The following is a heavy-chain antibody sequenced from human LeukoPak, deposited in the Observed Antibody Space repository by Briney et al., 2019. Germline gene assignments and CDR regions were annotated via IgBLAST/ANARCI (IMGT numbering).Heavy chain of an antibody. V-gene: IGHV4-59*08. J-gene: IGHJ5*02. CDR2: IYYSGST. CDR1: SGSISSYY. Sequence: SETLSLTCTVSSGSISSYYWSWIRQPPGKGLEWIGCIYYSGSTNYNPSLKSRVTISVDMSKNQFSLKLSSVTAADTAVYYCARAAAGTRFDPWGQGTLVTVSS. CDR3: ARAAAGTRFDP. D-gene: IGHD6-13*01.